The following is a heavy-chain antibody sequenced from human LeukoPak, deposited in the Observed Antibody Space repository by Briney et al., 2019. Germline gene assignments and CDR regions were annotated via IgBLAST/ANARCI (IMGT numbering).Heavy chain of an antibody. CDR3: ARDSSVTAAPIDY. CDR1: GFTFSSHS. V-gene: IGHV3-48*01. CDR2: ISSSSSTI. J-gene: IGHJ4*02. D-gene: IGHD2-2*01. Sequence: GGSLRLSCAASGFTFSSHSMNWVRQAPGKGLEWVSYISSSSSTIYYADSLKGRFTISRDGAENSLYLQMNSLRAEDTAVYYCARDSSVTAAPIDYWGQGTLVTVSS.